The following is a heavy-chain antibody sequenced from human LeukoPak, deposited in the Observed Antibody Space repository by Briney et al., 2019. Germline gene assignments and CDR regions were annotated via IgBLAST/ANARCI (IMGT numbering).Heavy chain of an antibody. CDR3: ARGGYSSSWYHFDY. CDR2: ISRSSSTI. CDR1: GFTFSSYS. Sequence: GGSLRLSCAASGFTFSSYSMNWVRQAPGKGLEWVSYISRSSSTIYYADSVKGRFTTSRDNSKNTLFLQMNSLRAEDTAVYYCARGGYSSSWYHFDYWGQGTLVTVSS. D-gene: IGHD6-13*01. V-gene: IGHV3-48*01. J-gene: IGHJ4*02.